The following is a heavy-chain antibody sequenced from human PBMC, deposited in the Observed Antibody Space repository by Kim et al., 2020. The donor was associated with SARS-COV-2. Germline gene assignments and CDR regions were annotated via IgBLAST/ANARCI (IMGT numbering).Heavy chain of an antibody. V-gene: IGHV6-1*01. J-gene: IGHJ3*02. CDR1: GDSVSSNSAA. CDR2: SYYRSKWYN. Sequence: SQTLSLTCAISGDSVSSNSAAWNWIRQSPSRGLEWLGRSYYRSKWYNDYAVSVKSRITINPDTSKNQFSLQLNSVTPEDTAVYYCARDRADYYDSKNAFDIWGQGTMVTVSS. D-gene: IGHD3-22*01. CDR3: ARDRADYYDSKNAFDI.